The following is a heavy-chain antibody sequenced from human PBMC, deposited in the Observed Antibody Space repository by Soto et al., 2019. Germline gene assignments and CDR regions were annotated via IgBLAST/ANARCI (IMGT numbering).Heavy chain of an antibody. CDR1: GFAFNNAW. CDR2: IKSKALGGTT. D-gene: IGHD3-22*01. V-gene: IGHV3-15*07. J-gene: IGHJ4*01. Sequence: EVQLVESGGGLVKPGGSLRLSCAGSGFAFNNAWINWVRQAPGKGLERVGRIKSKALGGTTDFAAPVRGRFAITRDDSRNMAYMQMNSLNTEDTAVYYCTTASYSTMIEVRFDYWGHGTLVTVSS. CDR3: TTASYSTMIEVRFDY.